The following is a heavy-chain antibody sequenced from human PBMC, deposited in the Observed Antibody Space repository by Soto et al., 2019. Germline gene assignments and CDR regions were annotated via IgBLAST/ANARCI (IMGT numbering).Heavy chain of an antibody. CDR2: IIPSFGTA. CDR3: SRDRGPSSGYYPYWFDP. CDR1: GGTFSSYA. D-gene: IGHD3-22*01. Sequence: QVQLVQSGAEVKKPGSSVKVSCKASGGTFSSYAITWVRQAPGQGLEWMGGIIPSFGTANYAQKFQARVTITADASTSTAYLALSSLRSEDTAVYYCSRDRGPSSGYYPYWFDPWGQGTLVTVSS. V-gene: IGHV1-69*12. J-gene: IGHJ5*02.